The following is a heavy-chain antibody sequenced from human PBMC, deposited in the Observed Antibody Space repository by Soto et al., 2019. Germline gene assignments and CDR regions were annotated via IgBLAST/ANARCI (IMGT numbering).Heavy chain of an antibody. D-gene: IGHD2-2*01. V-gene: IGHV1-18*04. CDR1: GYIFTTYS. Sequence: QVQLVQSGAEVKKPGDSVKVSCKTSGYIFTTYSIAWVRQAPGQGLEWMGWINTYNGKTHYAQKFQGRVSVTTDPSTGTVYMELRSLTSDDTAVYYCARGPQTSDFWGQGILVTVSS. J-gene: IGHJ4*02. CDR2: INTYNGKT. CDR3: ARGPQTSDF.